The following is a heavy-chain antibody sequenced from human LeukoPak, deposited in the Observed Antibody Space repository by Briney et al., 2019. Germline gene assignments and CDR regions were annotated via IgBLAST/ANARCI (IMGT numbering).Heavy chain of an antibody. D-gene: IGHD3-10*01. CDR2: IYYSGST. J-gene: IGHJ5*02. V-gene: IGHV4-39*01. CDR3: ARQPYYYGSGSDWFDP. CDR1: GGSISSSSYY. Sequence: SETLSLTSTVSGGSISSSSYYWGWIRQPPGKGLEWIGSIYYSGSTYYNPSLKSRVTISVDTSKNQFSLKLSSVTAADTAVYYCARQPYYYGSGSDWFDPWGQGTLVTVSS.